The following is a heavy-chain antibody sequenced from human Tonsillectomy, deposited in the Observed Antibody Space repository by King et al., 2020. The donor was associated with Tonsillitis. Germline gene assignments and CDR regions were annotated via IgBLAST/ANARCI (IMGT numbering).Heavy chain of an antibody. J-gene: IGHJ4*02. CDR1: GYTFTSYG. Sequence: VQLVESGAEVKKPGASVKVSCKASGYTFTSYGITWVRQAPGQGLEWMGWISAYNGNTNYAQKFQGKVTMTTDTSTSTAYMELRSLRSDDTAVYYCARDQGDYDSSGPIPRAWMGLFDYWGQGTLVTVSS. V-gene: IGHV1-18*04. CDR2: ISAYNGNT. D-gene: IGHD3-22*01. CDR3: ARDQGDYDSSGPIPRAWMGLFDY.